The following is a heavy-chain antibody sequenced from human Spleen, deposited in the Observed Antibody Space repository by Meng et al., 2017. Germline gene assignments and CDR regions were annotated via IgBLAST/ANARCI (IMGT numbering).Heavy chain of an antibody. Sequence: SETLSLTCAVYGGSLSGYYWSWIRQPPGKGLEWIGEINHSGSTNYNPSPKSRFTISVDTSKNQFSLKLSSVTAADTAVYYCARGEGYFQHWGQGTLVTVSS. CDR1: GGSLSGYY. V-gene: IGHV4-34*01. CDR2: INHSGST. CDR3: ARGEGYFQH. J-gene: IGHJ1*01.